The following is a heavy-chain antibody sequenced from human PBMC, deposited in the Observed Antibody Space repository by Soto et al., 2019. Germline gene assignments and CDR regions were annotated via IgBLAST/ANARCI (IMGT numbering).Heavy chain of an antibody. CDR1: GGSVSSGSYY. V-gene: IGHV4-61*01. Sequence: PSETLSLTCTVSGGSVSSGSYYWSWIRQPPGKGLEWIGYIYYSGSTNYNPSLKSRVTISVDTSKNQSSLKLSSVTAADTAVYYCARNIGGYSYGTPYYGMDVWGQGTTVTVSS. CDR3: ARNIGGYSYGTPYYGMDV. J-gene: IGHJ6*02. D-gene: IGHD5-18*01. CDR2: IYYSGST.